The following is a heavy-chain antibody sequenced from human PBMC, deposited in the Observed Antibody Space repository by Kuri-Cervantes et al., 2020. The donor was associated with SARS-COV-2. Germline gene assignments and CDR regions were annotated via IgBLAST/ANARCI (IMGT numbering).Heavy chain of an antibody. Sequence: GESLKISCAASGFTVSSNYMSWVRQAPGKGLEWVSVIYSGGSTYYADSVKGRFTISRDNSKNTLYLQMNSLRAEDTAVYYCARDLRPLELYYYYGMDVWGRGTTVTVSS. V-gene: IGHV3-53*01. CDR3: ARDLRPLELYYYYGMDV. CDR2: IYSGGST. D-gene: IGHD4-17*01. J-gene: IGHJ6*02. CDR1: GFTVSSNY.